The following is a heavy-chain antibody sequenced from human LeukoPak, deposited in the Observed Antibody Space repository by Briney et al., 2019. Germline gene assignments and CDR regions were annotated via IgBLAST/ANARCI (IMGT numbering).Heavy chain of an antibody. V-gene: IGHV4-39*07. Sequence: SETLSLTCTVSGGSISSSSYYWGWIRQPPGKGLEWIGSIYYSGSTYYNPSLKSQVTISVDTSKNQFSLKLTSVTAADTAVYYCARRMYGSSFDYWGQGTLVTVSS. CDR1: GGSISSSSYY. D-gene: IGHD6-6*01. J-gene: IGHJ4*02. CDR3: ARRMYGSSFDY. CDR2: IYYSGST.